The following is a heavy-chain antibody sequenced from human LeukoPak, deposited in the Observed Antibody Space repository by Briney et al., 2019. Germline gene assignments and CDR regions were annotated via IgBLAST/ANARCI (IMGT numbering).Heavy chain of an antibody. J-gene: IGHJ4*02. V-gene: IGHV4-4*09. CDR1: GGSISSYY. CDR2: IYTSGST. CDR3: ARGGALSYFDY. Sequence: PSETLSLTCTVSGGSISSYYWSWIRQPPGKGLEWIGYIYTSGSTNYNPSLKSRVTISVDTSKNQFSLKLSSVTAADTAVYYCARGGALSYFDYWGQGTLVTVSS.